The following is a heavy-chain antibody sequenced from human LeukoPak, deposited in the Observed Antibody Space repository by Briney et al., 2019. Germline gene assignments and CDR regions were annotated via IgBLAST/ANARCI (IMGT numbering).Heavy chain of an antibody. CDR3: AKAPYIRGYYFDF. CDR2: ISHDGTIQ. CDR1: GFTFTNYG. V-gene: IGHV3-30*18. D-gene: IGHD3-22*01. J-gene: IGHJ4*02. Sequence: GGSLRLSCAASGFTFTNYGMHWVRQAPGKGLEWVAIISHDGTIQHYGDSLKGRFTISRDNSKNTVSLQVNNLSPEDTAVYFCAKAPYIRGYYFDFWGQGIPVSVSS.